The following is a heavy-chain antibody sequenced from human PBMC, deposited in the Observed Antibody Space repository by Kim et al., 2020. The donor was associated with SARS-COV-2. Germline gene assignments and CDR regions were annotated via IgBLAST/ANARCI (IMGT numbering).Heavy chain of an antibody. J-gene: IGHJ4*02. V-gene: IGHV3-23*01. CDR3: ARIPAGRIFDY. Sequence: KTDYDESVKGRYTITRDNSKNTLYLQRSSLSPDDTAVYYCARIPAGRIFDYWGQGTRVTVSS. CDR2: KT. D-gene: IGHD3-10*01.